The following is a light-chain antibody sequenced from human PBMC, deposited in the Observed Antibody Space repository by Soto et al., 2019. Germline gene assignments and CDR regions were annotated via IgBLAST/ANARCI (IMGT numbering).Light chain of an antibody. CDR3: QQRSNWPPNT. J-gene: IGKJ5*01. CDR1: QSVSIL. CDR2: GAS. Sequence: EIVLTQSPATLSVSPGERATLSCRASQSVSILLAWYQQKPGQAPRLLIYGASNRATGIPARFSGSGSGTDFTLTISSLEPEDFAVYYCQQRSNWPPNTFGQGTRLEIK. V-gene: IGKV3-11*01.